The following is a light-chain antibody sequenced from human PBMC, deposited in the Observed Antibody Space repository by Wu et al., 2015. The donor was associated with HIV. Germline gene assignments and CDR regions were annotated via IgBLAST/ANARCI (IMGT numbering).Light chain of an antibody. CDR2: GAS. Sequence: EIVLTQSPGTLSLSPGERATLSCRASQNVNMDYLAWYQQKPGQAPTVLIYGASNRATGIPDRFSGSGSGTDFTLTISRLQPGDFAVYYCQQYNKWPRTFGQGTKVEI. J-gene: IGKJ1*01. CDR1: QNVNMDY. CDR3: QQYNKWPRT. V-gene: IGKV3-20*01.